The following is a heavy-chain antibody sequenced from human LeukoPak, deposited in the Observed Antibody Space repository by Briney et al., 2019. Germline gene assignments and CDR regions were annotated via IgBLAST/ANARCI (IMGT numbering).Heavy chain of an antibody. D-gene: IGHD2-21*01. CDR1: GYTFSSNW. CDR3: ARHRVGIYSRNHAFDI. V-gene: IGHV5-51*01. J-gene: IGHJ3*02. CDR2: IYPGGSDT. Sequence: GESLKISCKASGYTFSSNWIGWVRQMPGKGLELMGIIYPGGSDTRYSPSFQGQDTISVDKSISTAYLQWSSLKASDTAKYYCARHRVGIYSRNHAFDIWGQGTMVTVSS.